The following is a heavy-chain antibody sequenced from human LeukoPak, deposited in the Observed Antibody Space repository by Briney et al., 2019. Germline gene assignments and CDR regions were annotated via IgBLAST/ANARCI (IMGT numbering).Heavy chain of an antibody. CDR1: GFTFSGAW. D-gene: IGHD3-22*01. CDR2: ISGSGGST. Sequence: GGSLRLSCTASGFTFSGAWMTWVRQAPGKGLEWVSAISGSGGSTYYADSVKGRFTISRDNAKNSLYLQMNSLRAEDTAVYYCARVNYDSSNFDYWGQGTLVTVSS. CDR3: ARVNYDSSNFDY. V-gene: IGHV3-21*01. J-gene: IGHJ4*02.